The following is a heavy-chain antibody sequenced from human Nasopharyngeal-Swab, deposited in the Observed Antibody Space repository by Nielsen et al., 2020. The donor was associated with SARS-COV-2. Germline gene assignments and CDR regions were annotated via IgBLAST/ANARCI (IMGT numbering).Heavy chain of an antibody. D-gene: IGHD4-17*01. V-gene: IGHV1-2*02. CDR3: ARRGDYGDYYFDY. Sequence: WVRQAPGQGFEWMVGSYSGNGNTGYAQKFQGRVTMTRDTSISTAYMELSRLTSDDTAVYYCARRGDYGDYYFDYWGQGTLVTVSS. CDR2: SYSGNGNT. J-gene: IGHJ4*02.